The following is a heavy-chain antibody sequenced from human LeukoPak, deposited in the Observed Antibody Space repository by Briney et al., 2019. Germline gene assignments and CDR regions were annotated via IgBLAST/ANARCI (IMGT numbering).Heavy chain of an antibody. V-gene: IGHV3-49*04. CDR2: IRSKAYGGTT. CDR3: TRTYRSSWYDGFDI. Sequence: GGSLRLSCTASGFTFGDYAMSWVRQAPGKGLEWVGFIRSKAYGGTTEYAASVKGSFTISRDDSKSIAYLQMNSLKTEDTGVYYCTRTYRSSWYDGFDIWGQGTMVTVSS. CDR1: GFTFGDYA. J-gene: IGHJ3*02. D-gene: IGHD6-13*01.